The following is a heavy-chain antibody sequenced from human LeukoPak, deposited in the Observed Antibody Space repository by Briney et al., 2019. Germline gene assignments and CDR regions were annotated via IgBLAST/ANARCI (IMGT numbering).Heavy chain of an antibody. Sequence: GGSLRLSCAASGFTSSTYWMSWVRQAPGKGLEWVASIKQDGSETYYVDSVKGRFTLSRDNAKNSLYLQMNSLRADDTAVYYCARDRDSRWDFDLWGRGALVTVSS. CDR3: ARDRDSRWDFDL. CDR1: GFTSSTYW. J-gene: IGHJ2*01. D-gene: IGHD3-22*01. CDR2: IKQDGSET. V-gene: IGHV3-7*01.